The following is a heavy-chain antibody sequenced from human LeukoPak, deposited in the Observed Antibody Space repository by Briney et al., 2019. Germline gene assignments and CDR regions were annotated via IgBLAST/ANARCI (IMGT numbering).Heavy chain of an antibody. V-gene: IGHV3-30*18. CDR1: GFTFSSYG. J-gene: IGHJ4*02. D-gene: IGHD3-22*01. CDR2: ISYDGSNK. Sequence: GGSLRLSCAASGFTFSSYGMHWVRQAPGKGLEWVAVISYDGSNKYYADSVKGRFTISRDNSKNTLYLQMNSLRAEDTAVYYCAKVRSEDSSGYYLARPYYFDYWGQGTLVTVSS. CDR3: AKVRSEDSSGYYLARPYYFDY.